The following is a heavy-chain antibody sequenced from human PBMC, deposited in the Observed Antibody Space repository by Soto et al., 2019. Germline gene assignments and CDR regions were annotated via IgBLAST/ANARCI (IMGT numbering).Heavy chain of an antibody. CDR3: AREGQPAAGTTPHN. CDR1: GFNFSSYA. CDR2: ISYDGGKK. Sequence: QEQLVESGGGVVQPGRSLRLSCAASGFNFSSYAMHWVRQAPGKGLEWVAVISYDGGKKYYGDSVKGRFTISRDNSQNTLYVEMTSLSAEDTAVYYCAREGQPAAGTTPHNWGQGTLVTVSS. V-gene: IGHV3-30*04. J-gene: IGHJ4*02. D-gene: IGHD6-13*01.